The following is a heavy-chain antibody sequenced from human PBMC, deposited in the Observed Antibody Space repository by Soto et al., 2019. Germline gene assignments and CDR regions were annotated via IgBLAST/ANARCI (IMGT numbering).Heavy chain of an antibody. D-gene: IGHD1-26*01. Sequence: QEQLVESGGGVVQPGRSLRLSCAASGFIFRSYGMHWVRQAPGKGLEWVAVMSYDGTNKYHADSVKGRFTISRDNSKNTVYLQMNSLRPEDTALYYCARDSSAGPGGTPRNYYYYGMDVWGQGTTFTVPS. CDR3: ARDSSAGPGGTPRNYYYYGMDV. CDR1: GFIFRSYG. CDR2: MSYDGTNK. V-gene: IGHV3-30*03. J-gene: IGHJ6*02.